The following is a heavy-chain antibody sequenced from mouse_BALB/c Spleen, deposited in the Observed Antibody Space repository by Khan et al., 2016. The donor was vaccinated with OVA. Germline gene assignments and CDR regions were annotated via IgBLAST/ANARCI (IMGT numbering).Heavy chain of an antibody. CDR2: IWAGGST. J-gene: IGHJ2*01. Sequence: QVQLQQSGPGLVAPSQSLSITCTVSGFSLTSHGVHWVRQPPGKGLEWLGVIWAGGSTNYNSALMSRLSISKDSSKSQVFLKMNSRQTDDTAMYYCARDREPDYFDYWGQGTTLTVSS. CDR3: ARDREPDYFDY. CDR1: GFSLTSHG. V-gene: IGHV2-9*02.